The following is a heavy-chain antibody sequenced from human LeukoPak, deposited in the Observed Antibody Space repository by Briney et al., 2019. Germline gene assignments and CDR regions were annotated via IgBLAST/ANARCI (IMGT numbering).Heavy chain of an antibody. CDR1: GFRFANSW. CDR3: AKKRSSGYYDSGGYAIDAFDV. J-gene: IGHJ3*01. V-gene: IGHV5-51*01. Sequence: GESLKISCKGSGFRFANSWIGWVRQVSGKGLEWMGTIYPDDPDIRYSPYFQGQVTISGDKSSSTVYLQWNSLKASDTAMYFCAKKRSSGYYDSGGYAIDAFDVWGQGTMVTVSS. D-gene: IGHD3-22*01. CDR2: IYPDDPDI.